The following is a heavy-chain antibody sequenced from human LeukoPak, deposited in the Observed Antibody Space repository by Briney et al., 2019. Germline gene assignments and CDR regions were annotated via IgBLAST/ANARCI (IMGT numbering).Heavy chain of an antibody. CDR2: IYHSGST. CDR1: GYSISSGYY. CDR3: ARGWRTVTTP. J-gene: IGHJ5*02. Sequence: SETLSLTCTVSGYSISSGYYWGWIRQPPGKGLEWIGSIYHSGSTYYNPSLKSRVTISVDTSKNQFSLKLSSVTAADTAVYYGARGWRTVTTPWGQGTLVTVSS. V-gene: IGHV4-38-2*02. D-gene: IGHD4-11*01.